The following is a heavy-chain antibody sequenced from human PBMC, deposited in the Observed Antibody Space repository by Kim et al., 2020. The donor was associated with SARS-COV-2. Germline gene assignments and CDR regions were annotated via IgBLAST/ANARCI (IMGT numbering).Heavy chain of an antibody. CDR2: ISSSSSYI. D-gene: IGHD3-9*01. CDR1: GFTFSSYS. V-gene: IGHV3-21*01. Sequence: GGSLRLSCAASGFTFSSYSMNWVRQAPGKGLEWVSSISSSSSYIYYADSVKGRFTISRDNAKNSLYLQMNSLRAEDTAVYYCARDLMGLRYFDWLLTESMDVWGQGTPVPVSS. J-gene: IGHJ6*02. CDR3: ARDLMGLRYFDWLLTESMDV.